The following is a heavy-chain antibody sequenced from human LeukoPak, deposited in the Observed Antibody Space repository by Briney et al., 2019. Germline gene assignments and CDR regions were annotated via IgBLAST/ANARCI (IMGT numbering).Heavy chain of an antibody. CDR3: ARKAAGLTFDY. V-gene: IGHV3-74*01. D-gene: IGHD6-13*01. Sequence: GGSLRLSCAASGFTFSSYWMHWVRQAPGKGLVWVSRINSDGSSTNYADSVKGRFTISRGNAENTLYLQMNSLRAEDTAVYYCARKAAGLTFDYWGQGTLITVSS. J-gene: IGHJ4*02. CDR1: GFTFSSYW. CDR2: INSDGSST.